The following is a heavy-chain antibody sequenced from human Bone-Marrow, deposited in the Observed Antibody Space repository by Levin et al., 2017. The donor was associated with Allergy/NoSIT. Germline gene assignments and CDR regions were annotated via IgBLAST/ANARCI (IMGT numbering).Heavy chain of an antibody. CDR1: GFTFGDYA. J-gene: IGHJ6*02. D-gene: IGHD6-13*01. CDR3: TRAPPSSSWYRDV. Sequence: GGSLRLSCTASGFTFGDYAMSWFRQAPGKGLEWVGFIRSKAYGGTTEYAASVKGRFTISRDDSKSIAYLQMNSLKTEDTAVYYCTRAPPSSSWYRDVWGQGTTVTVSS. CDR2: IRSKAYGGTT. V-gene: IGHV3-49*03.